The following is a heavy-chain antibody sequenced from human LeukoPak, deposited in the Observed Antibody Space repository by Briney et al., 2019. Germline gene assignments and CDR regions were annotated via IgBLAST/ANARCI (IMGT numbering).Heavy chain of an antibody. J-gene: IGHJ4*02. D-gene: IGHD6-6*01. Sequence: PGGSLRLSCAASGFTFSSYAMSWVRQAPGKGLEWVSAISSSGGSTYYADSVKGRFTISRDNSKSTLYLQMNTLRPEDTAVYYCATKGGIAARPFDYWGQGTLVTVSS. CDR2: ISSSGGST. CDR3: ATKGGIAARPFDY. V-gene: IGHV3-23*01. CDR1: GFTFSSYA.